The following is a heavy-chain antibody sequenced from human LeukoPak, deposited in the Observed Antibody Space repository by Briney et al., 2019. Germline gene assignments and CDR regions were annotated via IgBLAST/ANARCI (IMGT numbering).Heavy chain of an antibody. CDR3: AREAPCYVNGPGYDAFSV. D-gene: IGHD2-8*01. V-gene: IGHV1-69*13. CDR1: GYRFSDYG. CDR2: IMPLFCSG. J-gene: IGHJ3*01. Sequence: SVTVSCKASGYRFSDYGINWVRLAPGHGLEGMGRIMPLFCSGKYAQYFQGRVTITADESTSTAYMELSRLKSVDSAVYYCAREAPCYVNGPGYDAFSVWGQGTVVTVSS.